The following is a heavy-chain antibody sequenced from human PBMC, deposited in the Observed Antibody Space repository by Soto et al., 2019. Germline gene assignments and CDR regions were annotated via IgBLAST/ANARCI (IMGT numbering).Heavy chain of an antibody. V-gene: IGHV1-2*04. CDR2: INPNSGGT. D-gene: IGHD5-12*01. CDR3: ARGRGDIVATISLKGYYYGMDV. J-gene: IGHJ6*02. Sequence: GASVKVSCKASGYTFTGYYMHWVRQARGQGLEGMGWINPNSGGTNYAQKFQGWVTMTRDTSISTAYMELSRLRSDDTAVYYCARGRGDIVATISLKGYYYGMDVWGQGTTVTVSS. CDR1: GYTFTGYY.